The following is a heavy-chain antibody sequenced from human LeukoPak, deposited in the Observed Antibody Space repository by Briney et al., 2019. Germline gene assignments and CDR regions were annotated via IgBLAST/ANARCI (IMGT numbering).Heavy chain of an antibody. CDR2: ISSSSSYI. Sequence: SGGSLRLSCAASGFTFSSYWMSWVRQAPGKGLEWVSSISSSSSYIYYADSVKGRFTISRDNAKNSLYLQMNSLRAEDTAVYDCAREIPPLGYCSGGSCSYSMDVWGKGTTVTVSS. D-gene: IGHD2-15*01. V-gene: IGHV3-21*01. CDR1: GFTFSSYW. J-gene: IGHJ6*03. CDR3: AREIPPLGYCSGGSCSYSMDV.